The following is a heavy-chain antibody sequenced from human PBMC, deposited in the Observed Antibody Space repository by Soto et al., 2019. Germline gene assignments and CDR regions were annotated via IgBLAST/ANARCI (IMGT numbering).Heavy chain of an antibody. J-gene: IGHJ6*02. CDR1: GLTFSSYG. V-gene: IGHV3-33*01. CDR3: ARDMGGQLLWFGELLSPSFRYYGMDV. CDR2: IWYDGSNK. Sequence: PGGSLRLSCAASGLTFSSYGMHWVRQAPGKGLEWVAVIWYDGSNKYYADSVKGRFTISRDNSKNTLYPQMNSLRAEDTAVYYCARDMGGQLLWFGELLSPSFRYYGMDVWGQGTTVTVSS. D-gene: IGHD3-10*01.